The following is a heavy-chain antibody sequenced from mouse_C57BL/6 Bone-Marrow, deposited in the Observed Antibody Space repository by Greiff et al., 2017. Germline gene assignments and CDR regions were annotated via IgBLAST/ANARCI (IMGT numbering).Heavy chain of an antibody. CDR1: GYTFTSYW. D-gene: IGHD1-1*01. V-gene: IGHV1-7*01. CDR3: ARGDAYYSRYYYAMDY. Sequence: VQLQQSGAELAKPGASVKLSCKASGYTFTSYWMHWVKQRPGQGLEWIGYLNPSSGYTKYNQKFKNKATLTAYKSSSTAYMQLSSLTYEDSAVYDCARGDAYYSRYYYAMDYWGQGTSVTVSA. J-gene: IGHJ4*01. CDR2: LNPSSGYT.